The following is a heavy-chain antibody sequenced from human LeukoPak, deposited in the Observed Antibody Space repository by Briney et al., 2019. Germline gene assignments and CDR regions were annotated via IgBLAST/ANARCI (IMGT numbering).Heavy chain of an antibody. D-gene: IGHD6-19*01. CDR1: GFTFSSYA. J-gene: IGHJ4*02. Sequence: GGSLRLSCAASGFTFSSYAMSWVRQAPGKGLEWVSSISGSGGSTYYADSVKGRFTISRDSSKNTLYLQMNSLGAEDTAVYYCAKYSSGWYYYFDYRGQGTLVTVSS. CDR2: ISGSGGST. V-gene: IGHV3-23*01. CDR3: AKYSSGWYYYFDY.